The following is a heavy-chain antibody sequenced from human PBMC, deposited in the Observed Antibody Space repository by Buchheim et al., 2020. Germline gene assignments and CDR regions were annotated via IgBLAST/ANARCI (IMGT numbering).Heavy chain of an antibody. J-gene: IGHJ5*02. Sequence: QVQLVESGGGVVQPGRSLRLSCAASGFTFSSYAMHWVRPAPGKGLEWVAVISYDGSNKYYADSVKGRFTISRDNSKNTLYLQMNSLRAEDTAVYYCAREPDQSTVSTLNWFDPWGQGTL. CDR2: ISYDGSNK. CDR1: GFTFSSYA. CDR3: AREPDQSTVSTLNWFDP. D-gene: IGHD4-17*01. V-gene: IGHV3-30-3*01.